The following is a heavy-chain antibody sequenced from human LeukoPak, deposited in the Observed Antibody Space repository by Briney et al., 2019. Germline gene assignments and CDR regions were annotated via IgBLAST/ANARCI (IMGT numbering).Heavy chain of an antibody. J-gene: IGHJ4*02. CDR1: GFTFSSHW. V-gene: IGHV3-7*01. D-gene: IGHD5-12*01. CDR3: ATGGFTFAF. Sequence: GRSLRLSCAASGFTFSSHWMSWVRQAPGKGLEWVAKIKEDGSEKYYVDSVEGRLTISRDNSKNSLYLHMNSLRAEDTAVYYCATGGFTFAFWGQGTLVTVSS. CDR2: IKEDGSEK.